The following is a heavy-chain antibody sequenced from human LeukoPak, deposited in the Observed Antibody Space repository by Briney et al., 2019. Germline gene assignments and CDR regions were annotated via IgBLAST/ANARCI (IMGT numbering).Heavy chain of an antibody. CDR1: GGTFSSYA. V-gene: IGHV1-69*05. D-gene: IGHD3-22*01. Sequence: ASVKVSCKASGGTFSSYAISWVRQAPGQGLEWMGRIIPIFGTANYAQKFQGRVTITTDKSTSTAYMELSSLRSEDTAVYYCARTDSSGYLTDYWGQGTLVTVSS. J-gene: IGHJ4*02. CDR3: ARTDSSGYLTDY. CDR2: IIPIFGTA.